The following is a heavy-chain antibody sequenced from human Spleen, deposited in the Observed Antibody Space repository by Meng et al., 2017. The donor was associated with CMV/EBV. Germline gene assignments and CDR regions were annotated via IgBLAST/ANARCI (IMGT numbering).Heavy chain of an antibody. CDR2: VNPSGGRT. CDR3: ARRGGVEWLLSF. CDR1: GYTFTDYD. V-gene: IGHV1-46*01. D-gene: IGHD3-3*01. Sequence: CKASGYTFTDYDMHWARQAPGQGLEWVGIVNPSGGRTTYAQKFQGRVTMTRDTSTSTVYMELTSLRSDDTAVYYCARRGGVEWLLSFWGQGTLVTVSS. J-gene: IGHJ4*02.